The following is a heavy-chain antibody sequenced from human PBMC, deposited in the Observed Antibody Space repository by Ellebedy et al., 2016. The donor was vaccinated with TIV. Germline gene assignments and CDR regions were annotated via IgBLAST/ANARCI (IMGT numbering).Heavy chain of an antibody. CDR3: ARAIGGNSAY. D-gene: IGHD4-23*01. Sequence: GGSLRLSXAASGRTFSSYWMHWVRQAPGKGLEWVANINQDGSVKYYVDSVKGRFTISRDNTKNSLYLQMNSLRAEDTAVYYCARAIGGNSAYWGQGVLVTVSS. CDR2: INQDGSVK. CDR1: GRTFSSYW. V-gene: IGHV3-7*01. J-gene: IGHJ4*02.